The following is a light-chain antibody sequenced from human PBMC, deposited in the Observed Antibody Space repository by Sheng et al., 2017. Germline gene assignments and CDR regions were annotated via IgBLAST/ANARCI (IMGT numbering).Light chain of an antibody. CDR1: SSNLGANFD. J-gene: IGLJ3*02. Sequence: QSVLTQPPSVSGAPGQRVTISCTGASSNLGANFDVHWYQHLPGTAPKLLIFANNNRPSGVPDRFSGSRSGSSASLAITGLQPEDEGDYYCQSYDSSLSGSVFGGGTKLTVL. CDR3: QSYDSSLSGSV. V-gene: IGLV1-40*01. CDR2: ANN.